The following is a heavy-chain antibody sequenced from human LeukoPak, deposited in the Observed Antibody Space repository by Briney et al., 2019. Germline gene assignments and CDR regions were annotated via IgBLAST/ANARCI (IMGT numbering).Heavy chain of an antibody. CDR3: ARDLTQLALFDY. Sequence: SGGSLRLSCAASGFTFSNYGMHWFRQAPGKGLEWVAVIWYDGSNKYYADSVKGRFTLSRDNSKNTLFLQMNSLRPEDTAVYFCARDLTQLALFDYWGQGTLVTVSS. CDR1: GFTFSNYG. CDR2: IWYDGSNK. V-gene: IGHV3-33*01. J-gene: IGHJ4*02. D-gene: IGHD6-13*01.